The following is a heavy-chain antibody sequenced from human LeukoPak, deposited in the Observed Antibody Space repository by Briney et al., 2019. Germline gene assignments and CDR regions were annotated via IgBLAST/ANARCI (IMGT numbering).Heavy chain of an antibody. Sequence: GGSLRLSCAASGFTFSSYWMSWVRQAPGKGLEWVANIKQDGSEKYYVDSVKGRFTISRDNAKNTLYLQMNSLRAEDTAVYYCATLGTPPLEMATIRTFDYWGQGTLVTVSS. CDR1: GFTFSSYW. CDR2: IKQDGSEK. CDR3: ATLGTPPLEMATIRTFDY. V-gene: IGHV3-7*01. D-gene: IGHD5-24*01. J-gene: IGHJ4*02.